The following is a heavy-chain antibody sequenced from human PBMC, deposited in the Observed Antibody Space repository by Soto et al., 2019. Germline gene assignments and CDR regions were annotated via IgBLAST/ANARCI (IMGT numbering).Heavy chain of an antibody. D-gene: IGHD3-10*01. V-gene: IGHV3-11*01. Sequence: GGSLRLSCAVSGLTFNEYYMSWIRQAPGKGLEWIAYISTGAINIYYADSVRGRFTVSRDNGRNSLHLQMDNLRAEDTAVSYCAGMTIVPLYFDHWGQGTAVTVSS. J-gene: IGHJ4*02. CDR2: ISTGAINI. CDR1: GLTFNEYY. CDR3: AGMTIVPLYFDH.